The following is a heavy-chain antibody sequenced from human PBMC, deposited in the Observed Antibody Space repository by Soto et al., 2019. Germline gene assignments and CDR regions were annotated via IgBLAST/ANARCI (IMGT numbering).Heavy chain of an antibody. CDR1: GGTFSSYT. CDR3: AREDYGSGSYEFDY. V-gene: IGHV1-69*04. CDR2: IIPILGIA. D-gene: IGHD3-10*01. Sequence: SVKVSCKAFGGTFSSYTISWVRQAPGQGLEWMGRIIPILGIANYAQKFQGRVTITADKSTSTAYMELSSLRSEDTAVYYCAREDYGSGSYEFDYWGQGTLVTVSS. J-gene: IGHJ4*02.